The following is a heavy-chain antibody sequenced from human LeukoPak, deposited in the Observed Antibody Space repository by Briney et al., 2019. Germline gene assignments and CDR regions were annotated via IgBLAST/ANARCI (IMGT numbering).Heavy chain of an antibody. V-gene: IGHV3-23*01. Sequence: GGSLTLSCAASGFTFSKFAMSWVRLAPGKGPEWVSTISSSGGDTYYADSVKGRFTVSRDNSKNTLFLQMNSLRAEDTALYYCAKGSLGSWYFFDYWGQGTLVTVSS. CDR1: GFTFSKFA. J-gene: IGHJ4*02. CDR2: ISSSGGDT. D-gene: IGHD6-13*01. CDR3: AKGSLGSWYFFDY.